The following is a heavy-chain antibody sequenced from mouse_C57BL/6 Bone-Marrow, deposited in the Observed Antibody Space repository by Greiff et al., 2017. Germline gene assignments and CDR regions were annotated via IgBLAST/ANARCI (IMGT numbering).Heavy chain of an antibody. D-gene: IGHD1-1*01. CDR3: ARRGRFITTALDY. V-gene: IGHV1-55*01. J-gene: IGHJ2*01. Sequence: VQLQQPGAELVKPGASVKMSCKASGYTFTSYWITWVKQRPGQGLEWIGDIYPGSGSTNYNEKFKSKATLTVDTSSSTAYMQLSSLTSEDSAVYYCARRGRFITTALDYWGQGTTLTVSS. CDR2: IYPGSGST. CDR1: GYTFTSYW.